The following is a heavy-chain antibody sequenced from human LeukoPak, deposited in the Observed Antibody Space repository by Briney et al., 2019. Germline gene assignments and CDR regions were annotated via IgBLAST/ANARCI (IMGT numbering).Heavy chain of an antibody. V-gene: IGHV4-59*01. D-gene: IGHD3-10*01. Sequence: SETLSLTCTASGGSIRSYYWSWIRQPPEKGLEWIWYIYYSRSTNYNPALKSRVTMSVDTSPNQFSLRLSYVTAAATAAYSSARDPDYNAVLYYFDYWGQAAQVTVCS. CDR2: IYYSRST. CDR3: ARDPDYNAVLYYFDY. CDR1: GGSIRSYY. J-gene: IGHJ4*02.